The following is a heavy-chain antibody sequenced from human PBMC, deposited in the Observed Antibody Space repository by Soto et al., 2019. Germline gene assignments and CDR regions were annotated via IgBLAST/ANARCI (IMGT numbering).Heavy chain of an antibody. CDR2: ISGSGGST. CDR3: ATFEYYTPY. Sequence: VGSLRLSCAASGFTFSSYAMSWVRQAPGKGLEWVSSISGSGGSTHYADSVKGRFTISRDNSKNTLLLQMNSLRAEDTAVYYCATFEYYTPYWGQGTLVTVSS. CDR1: GFTFSSYA. D-gene: IGHD3-10*01. J-gene: IGHJ4*02. V-gene: IGHV3-23*01.